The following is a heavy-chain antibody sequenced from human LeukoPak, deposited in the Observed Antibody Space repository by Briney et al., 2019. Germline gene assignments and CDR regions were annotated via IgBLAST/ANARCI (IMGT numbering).Heavy chain of an antibody. J-gene: IGHJ4*02. D-gene: IGHD6-13*01. CDR3: ARDQRESSSWYVVMGY. V-gene: IGHV3-33*01. CDR2: IWYDGSNK. CDR1: GSTFSSYG. Sequence: GGSLRLSCAASGSTFSSYGMHWVRQAPGKGLEGVAVIWYDGSNKYYADSVKGRFTISRDNSKNTLYLQMNSLRAEDTAVYYCARDQRESSSWYVVMGYWGQGTLVTVSS.